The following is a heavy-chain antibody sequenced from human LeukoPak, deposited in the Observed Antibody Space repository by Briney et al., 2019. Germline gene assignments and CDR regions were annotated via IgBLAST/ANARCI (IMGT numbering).Heavy chain of an antibody. Sequence: QPGRSLRLSCAASGFTFSSYCMHWVRQAPGKGLEWVSYISSSGSTIYYADSVKGRFTISRDNAKNSLYLQMNSLRAEDTAVYYCARELSREGYGEGGAYYYYGMDVWGQGTTVTVSS. CDR3: ARELSREGYGEGGAYYYYGMDV. J-gene: IGHJ6*02. CDR2: ISSSGSTI. V-gene: IGHV3-48*04. D-gene: IGHD5-24*01. CDR1: GFTFSSYC.